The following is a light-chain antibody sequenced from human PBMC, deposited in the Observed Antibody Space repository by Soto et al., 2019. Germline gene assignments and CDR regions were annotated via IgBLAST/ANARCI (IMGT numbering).Light chain of an antibody. V-gene: IGKV3-11*01. CDR2: DAS. CDR1: QGVSSY. Sequence: IVLTQSPAALSLSPGERATLSCRASQGVSSYLAWYQQKPGQAPRLLIYDASNRATGIPARFSGSGSGTDFTLTISSLEPEDFAVYYCQQRSNWPLGTFCQGT. J-gene: IGKJ1*01. CDR3: QQRSNWPLGT.